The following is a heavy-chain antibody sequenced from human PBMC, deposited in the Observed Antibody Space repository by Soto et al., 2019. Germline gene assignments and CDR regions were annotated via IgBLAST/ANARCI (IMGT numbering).Heavy chain of an antibody. CDR2: IWYDGSNK. CDR3: ARELGYCSSGSCPRWWFDP. V-gene: IGHV3-33*01. Sequence: PGGSLRLSCAASGFTFSSYGMHWVRQAPGKGLEWVAVIWYDGSNKYYADSVKGRFTISRDNSKNTLYLQMNSLRAADTAVYYCARELGYCSSGSCPRWWFDPWGQGTLVTVSS. CDR1: GFTFSSYG. D-gene: IGHD2-15*01. J-gene: IGHJ5*02.